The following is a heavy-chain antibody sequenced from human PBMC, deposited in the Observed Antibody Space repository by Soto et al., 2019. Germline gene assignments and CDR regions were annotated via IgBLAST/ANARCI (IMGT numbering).Heavy chain of an antibody. J-gene: IGHJ5*02. V-gene: IGHV3-23*01. D-gene: IGHD3-3*01. CDR1: GFTFSSYA. CDR2: ISGSGGST. Sequence: GGSLRLSCAASGFTFSSYAMSWVRQAPGKGLEWVSAISGSGGSTYYADSVKGRFTISRDNSKNTLYLQMHSLRAEDTAVYYCAKDSTFCGVVIARLANWFDAWGQGTLVTVSS. CDR3: AKDSTFCGVVIARLANWFDA.